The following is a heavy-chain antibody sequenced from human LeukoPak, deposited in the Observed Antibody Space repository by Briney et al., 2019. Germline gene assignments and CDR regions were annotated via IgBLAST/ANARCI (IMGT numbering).Heavy chain of an antibody. CDR2: INHSGST. CDR1: GGSFSGYY. CDR3: ARGVTP. J-gene: IGHJ5*02. V-gene: IGHV4-34*01. Sequence: SETLSLTCAVYGGSFSGYYWSWIRQPPGKGLEWIGEINHSGSTNYNPSLKSRVTISVDTSKNQFSLKLSSVTAADTAVYYCARGVTPWGQGTLVTVSS.